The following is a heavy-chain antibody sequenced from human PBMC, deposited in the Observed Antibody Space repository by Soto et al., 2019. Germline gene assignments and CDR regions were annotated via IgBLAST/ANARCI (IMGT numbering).Heavy chain of an antibody. CDR3: AHKGSGLYPLDY. Sequence: QITLKESGPTLVKPTQTLTLTCTFSGFSLDTSGVGVGWIRQPPGKALEWVAVIYWDDYKHFSPSLESRHTTXKXXAKNLVVLTMTDMDPVDTATYYCAHKGSGLYPLDYWGQGTLVTVSS. V-gene: IGHV2-5*02. D-gene: IGHD3-10*01. CDR2: IYWDDYK. CDR1: GFSLDTSGVG. J-gene: IGHJ4*02.